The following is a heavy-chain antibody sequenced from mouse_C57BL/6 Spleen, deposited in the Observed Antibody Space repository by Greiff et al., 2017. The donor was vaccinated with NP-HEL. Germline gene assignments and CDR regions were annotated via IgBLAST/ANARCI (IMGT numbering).Heavy chain of an antibody. CDR1: GYTFTSYW. CDR2: IYPSDSET. J-gene: IGHJ4*01. Sequence: QVQLQQPGAELVRPGSSVKLSCKASGYTFTSYWMHWVKQRPIQGLEWIGHIYPSDSETHYNQKFKDKATLTVDKSSSTAYMQLSSLTSEDSAVYCCARGYGSSSYAMDYWGQGTSVTVSS. D-gene: IGHD1-1*01. CDR3: ARGYGSSSYAMDY. V-gene: IGHV1-52*01.